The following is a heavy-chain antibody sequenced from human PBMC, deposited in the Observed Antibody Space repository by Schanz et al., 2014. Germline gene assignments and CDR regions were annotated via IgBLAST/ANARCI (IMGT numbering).Heavy chain of an antibody. CDR1: GGTFSSFG. CDR2: ISAYNGNT. J-gene: IGHJ4*02. CDR3: ARAFGGYDPAGALDY. Sequence: QVQLVQSGAEVKKPGSSVKVSCKASGGTFSSFGINWVRQAPGQGLEWMGRISAYNGNTNYAQKFQGRVTITADRSTSTAYMELSSLRSEDTAVYYCARAFGGYDPAGALDYWGQGTLVTVSS. D-gene: IGHD5-12*01. V-gene: IGHV1-69*04.